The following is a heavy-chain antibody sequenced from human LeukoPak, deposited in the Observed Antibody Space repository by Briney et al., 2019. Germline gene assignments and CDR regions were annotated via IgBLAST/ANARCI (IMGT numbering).Heavy chain of an antibody. V-gene: IGHV3-48*03. Sequence: GGSLRLSCVASGFTFSDSEMHWVRQAPGKGLQWVSFISFSGRSIYYADSVKGRFTISRDNAKNSLYLQMNSLRAEDTAVYYCARDLWFGESNWNYFDYWGQGTLVTVSS. CDR3: ARDLWFGESNWNYFDY. J-gene: IGHJ4*02. D-gene: IGHD3-10*01. CDR2: ISFSGRSI. CDR1: GFTFSDSE.